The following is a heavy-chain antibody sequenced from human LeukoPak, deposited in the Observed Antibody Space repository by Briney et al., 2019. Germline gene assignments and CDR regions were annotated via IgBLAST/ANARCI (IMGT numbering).Heavy chain of an antibody. Sequence: PGGSLRLSCAASGFTFSSYAMSWVRQAPGKGLEWVSAISGSGGSTYYADSVKGRFTISRDNSKNMLYLQMNSLRAEDTAVYYCALSGSYNDYRYWGQGTLVTVSS. CDR3: ALSGSYNDYRY. D-gene: IGHD1-26*01. V-gene: IGHV3-23*01. CDR2: ISGSGGST. J-gene: IGHJ4*02. CDR1: GFTFSSYA.